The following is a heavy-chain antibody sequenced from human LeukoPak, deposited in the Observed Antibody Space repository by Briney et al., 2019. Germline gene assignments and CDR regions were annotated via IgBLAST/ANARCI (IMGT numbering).Heavy chain of an antibody. D-gene: IGHD4-11*01. V-gene: IGHV3-66*01. Sequence: GGSLRLSCVASRFTVRGNYMSWVRQAPGKGLEWVSIIYSDGNTYYADSVKGRFTISRDISKNTLYLQMNSLRAEDTAVYYCARVDYNKWFDPWGQGTLVTVSS. CDR3: ARVDYNKWFDP. CDR2: IYSDGNT. CDR1: RFTVRGNY. J-gene: IGHJ5*02.